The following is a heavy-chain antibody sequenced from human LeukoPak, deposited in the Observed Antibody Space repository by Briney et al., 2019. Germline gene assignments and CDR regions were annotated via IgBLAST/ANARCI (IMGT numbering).Heavy chain of an antibody. Sequence: PGGSLRLSCAASGFTFDDYAMHWVRQAPGKGLEWVSGISWNSGSIGYADSVKGRFTISRDNAKNSLYLQMNSLRAEDTALYYCARPQGGDAFDIWGQGTMVTVSS. CDR2: ISWNSGSI. D-gene: IGHD3-16*01. V-gene: IGHV3-9*01. J-gene: IGHJ3*02. CDR1: GFTFDDYA. CDR3: ARPQGGDAFDI.